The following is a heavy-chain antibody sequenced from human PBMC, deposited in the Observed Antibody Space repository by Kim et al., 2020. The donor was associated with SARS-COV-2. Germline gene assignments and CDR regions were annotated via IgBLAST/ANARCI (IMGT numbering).Heavy chain of an antibody. J-gene: IGHJ4*02. Sequence: SETLSLTCTVSGGSISSGDYYWSWIRQPPGKGLEWIGYIYYSGSTYYNPSLKSRVTISVDTSKNQFSLKLSSVTAADTAVYYCAREELEGRGQFDYWGQGTLVTVSS. D-gene: IGHD1-1*01. CDR2: IYYSGST. CDR1: GGSISSGDYY. V-gene: IGHV4-30-4*01. CDR3: AREELEGRGQFDY.